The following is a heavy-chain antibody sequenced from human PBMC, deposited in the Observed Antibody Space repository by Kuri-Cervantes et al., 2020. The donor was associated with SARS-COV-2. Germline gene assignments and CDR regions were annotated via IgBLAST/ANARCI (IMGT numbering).Heavy chain of an antibody. CDR2: ILYSGRT. CDR3: VRQNWDIDS. CDR1: GDSISGSRYY. D-gene: IGHD1/OR15-1a*01. Sequence: SETLSLTCSVSGDSISGSRYYWGWIRQPPGKGLDWIGSILYSGRTDSNPSLESRVTMSIDTSKSQFSLNLTSVTAADTAVYYCVRQNWDIDSWGQGTLVTVSS. J-gene: IGHJ4*02. V-gene: IGHV4-39*01.